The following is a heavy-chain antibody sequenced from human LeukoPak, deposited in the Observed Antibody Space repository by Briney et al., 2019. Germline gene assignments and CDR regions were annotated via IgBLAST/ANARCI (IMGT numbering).Heavy chain of an antibody. CDR1: GYTFTPFD. CDR3: ARVNSYGLFDY. Sequence: ASVKVSCKASGYTFTPFDIHWVRQATGQGLEWMGWMNPNSGNTGYAQTFQGRVTMTRSTSITTAYMELTSLRSEDTAVYYCARVNSYGLFDYWGQGTLVTVSS. CDR2: MNPNSGNT. V-gene: IGHV1-8*01. D-gene: IGHD5-18*01. J-gene: IGHJ4*02.